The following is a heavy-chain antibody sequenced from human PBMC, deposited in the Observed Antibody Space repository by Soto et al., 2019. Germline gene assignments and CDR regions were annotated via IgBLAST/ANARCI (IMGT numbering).Heavy chain of an antibody. CDR1: GYSISSSNW. CDR2: IYYSGST. Sequence: SETLSLTCAVSGYSISSSNWWGWIRQPPGKGLEWIGYIYYSGSTYYNPSLKSRVTMSVDTSKNQFSLKLSSVTAVDTAVYYCARNQGWLPNWFDPWGQGIQVTVSS. D-gene: IGHD5-12*01. J-gene: IGHJ5*02. V-gene: IGHV4-28*01. CDR3: ARNQGWLPNWFDP.